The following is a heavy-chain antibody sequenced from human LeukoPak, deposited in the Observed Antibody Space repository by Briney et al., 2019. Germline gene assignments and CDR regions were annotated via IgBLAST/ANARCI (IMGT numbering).Heavy chain of an antibody. J-gene: IGHJ6*02. Sequence: GASVKVSCKASGYTFTSYGISWVRQAPGQGVEWGGWISAYNGNTNYAQKLQGRVTMTTDTSTSTAYMELRSLRSDDTAVYYCARDTVTTSNYYYGMDVWGQGTTVTVSS. CDR1: GYTFTSYG. V-gene: IGHV1-18*01. CDR3: ARDTVTTSNYYYGMDV. CDR2: ISAYNGNT. D-gene: IGHD4-11*01.